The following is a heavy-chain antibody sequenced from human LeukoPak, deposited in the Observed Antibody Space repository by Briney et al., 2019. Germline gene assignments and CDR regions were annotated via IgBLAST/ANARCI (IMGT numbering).Heavy chain of an antibody. Sequence: SETLSLTCAVYGGSFSGYYWSWIRQPPGKGLEWIGEINHSGSTNYNPSLKSRVTISVDTSKNQFSLKLSSVTAADTAVYYCARGGYYGSGSYNDWGQGTLVTVSS. V-gene: IGHV4-34*01. CDR3: ARGGYYGSGSYND. D-gene: IGHD3-10*01. J-gene: IGHJ4*02. CDR2: INHSGST. CDR1: GGSFSGYY.